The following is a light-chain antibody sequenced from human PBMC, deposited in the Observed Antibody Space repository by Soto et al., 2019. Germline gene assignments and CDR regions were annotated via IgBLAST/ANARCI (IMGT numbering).Light chain of an antibody. CDR1: QSISSY. V-gene: IGKV1-39*01. Sequence: DIQMTQSPSSLSASVGDRVTITCRASQSISSYLNWYQQKPGKAPKLLIYAASSLQSGVPSRFSGSGSGTDFTLTISSLQLEDLATYYSQQSYSTPRMFGQGTNVEIK. CDR2: AAS. J-gene: IGKJ1*01. CDR3: QQSYSTPRM.